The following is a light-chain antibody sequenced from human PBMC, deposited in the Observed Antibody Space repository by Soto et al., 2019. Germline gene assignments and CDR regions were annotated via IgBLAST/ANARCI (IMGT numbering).Light chain of an antibody. CDR3: QQYNSYSGT. CDR2: DAS. CDR1: QSISSW. J-gene: IGKJ1*01. V-gene: IGKV1-5*01. Sequence: DIQMTPSPSTLSASVGDRVTITCRASQSISSWLAWYQQKPGKAPKLLIYDASSLESGVPSRFSGGGSGTEFTLTISSLQPDDFATYYCQQYNSYSGTFGQGTKVDIK.